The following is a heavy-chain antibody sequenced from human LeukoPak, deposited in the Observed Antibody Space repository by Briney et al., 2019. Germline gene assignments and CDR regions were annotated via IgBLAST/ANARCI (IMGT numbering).Heavy chain of an antibody. CDR3: ARGSYSYALGY. Sequence: GESLRLSCEASGFTFGSYWMNWVRQAPGKGLEWVANINRDGSEKYYVDSVKGRFTIFRDNAKNSVHLQMNSLRAEDTAVYYCARGSYSYALGYWGRGTLVTVSS. V-gene: IGHV3-7*01. CDR1: GFTFGSYW. CDR2: INRDGSEK. J-gene: IGHJ4*02. D-gene: IGHD5-18*01.